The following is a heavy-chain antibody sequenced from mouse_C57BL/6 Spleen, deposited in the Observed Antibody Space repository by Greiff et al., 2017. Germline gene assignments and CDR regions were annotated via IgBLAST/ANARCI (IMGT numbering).Heavy chain of an antibody. J-gene: IGHJ2*01. Sequence: EVKLMESGGGLVQPGGSLKLSCAASEFTFTDYGMHWVRQAPEKGLEWVAYISSGSSSISDADTVKGRFTISRDNAKNTLFLQMPSLRSEDTAMYYCARPAQGYFDDWGKGTTLTVSS. V-gene: IGHV5-17*01. D-gene: IGHD3-2*02. CDR1: EFTFTDYG. CDR3: ARPAQGYFDD. CDR2: ISSGSSSI.